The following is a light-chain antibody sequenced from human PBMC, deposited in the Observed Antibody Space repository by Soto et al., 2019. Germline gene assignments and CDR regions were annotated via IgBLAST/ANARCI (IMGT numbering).Light chain of an antibody. CDR2: AAS. CDR3: QKYNSAPPVT. V-gene: IGKV1-27*01. CDR1: QGISNY. Sequence: DIQMTQSPSPLSASVGDRVTITCRASQGISNYLAWYQQKPGKVPKLLIYAASTLQSGVPSRFSGSGSGTDFTLTISSLQPEDVATYYCQKYNSAPPVTFGPGTKVDIK. J-gene: IGKJ3*01.